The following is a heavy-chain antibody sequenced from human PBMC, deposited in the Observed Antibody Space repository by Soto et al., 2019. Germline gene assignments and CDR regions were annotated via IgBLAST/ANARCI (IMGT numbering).Heavy chain of an antibody. V-gene: IGHV3-30*18. CDR1: GFTFSSYG. D-gene: IGHD4-17*01. J-gene: IGHJ6*02. CDR2: ISYDGSNK. Sequence: GGSLRLSCAASGFTFSSYGMHWVRQAPGKGLEWVAVISYDGSNKYYADSVKGRFTISRDNSKNTLYLQMNSLRAEDTAVYYYAKEFFGDYGSYYYGMDVWGQGTTVTVSS. CDR3: AKEFFGDYGSYYYGMDV.